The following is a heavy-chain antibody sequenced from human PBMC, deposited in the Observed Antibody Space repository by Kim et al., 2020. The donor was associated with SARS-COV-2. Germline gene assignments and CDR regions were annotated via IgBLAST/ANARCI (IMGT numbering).Heavy chain of an antibody. CDR3: ARFRQSVVPAAMYFDY. Sequence: LKSRVTISVDTTKNQFSRKLSSVTAADTAVYYCARFRQSVVPAAMYFDYWGQGTLVTVSS. V-gene: IGHV4-30-2*05. J-gene: IGHJ4*02. D-gene: IGHD2-2*01.